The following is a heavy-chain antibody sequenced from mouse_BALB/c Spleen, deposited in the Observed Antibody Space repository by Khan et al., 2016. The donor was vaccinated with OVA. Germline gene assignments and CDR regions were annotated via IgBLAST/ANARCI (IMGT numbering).Heavy chain of an antibody. Sequence: EVELVESGGDLVKPGGSLKLSCSASGFTFSTYAMSWVRQTPEKRLEWVATISSGGDNIFYTASVKGRFTISRDKANNTLYLQMSSLRSEDTAMSYCARHNYGPFAYWGQGTLVTVSA. CDR1: GFTFSTYA. CDR2: ISSGGDNI. V-gene: IGHV5-9-3*01. J-gene: IGHJ3*01. CDR3: ARHNYGPFAY. D-gene: IGHD1-1*01.